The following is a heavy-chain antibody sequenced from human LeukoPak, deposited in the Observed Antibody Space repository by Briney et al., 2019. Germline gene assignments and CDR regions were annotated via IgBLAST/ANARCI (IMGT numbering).Heavy chain of an antibody. D-gene: IGHD5-12*01. Sequence: GGSLRLSCAASGFTFSSYAMSWARQAPGKGLEWVAVIWYDGSNKYYADSVKGRFTISRDNSKNTLYLQMNSLRAEDTAVYYCAKDGSGYDKTPIGYWGQGTLVTVSS. V-gene: IGHV3-33*06. CDR1: GFTFSSYA. CDR3: AKDGSGYDKTPIGY. J-gene: IGHJ4*02. CDR2: IWYDGSNK.